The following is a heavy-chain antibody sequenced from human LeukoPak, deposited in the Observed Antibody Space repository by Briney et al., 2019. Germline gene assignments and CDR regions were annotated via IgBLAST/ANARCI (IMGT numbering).Heavy chain of an antibody. V-gene: IGHV5-51*01. D-gene: IGHD1-26*01. CDR2: IYPAASDT. CDR1: GYSFRYYW. CDR3: ARKSGGMDV. J-gene: IGHJ6*02. Sequence: GESLKISCKGSGYSFRYYWIGLVRQMPGKGLECMGIIYPAASDTRYSPSVQGQITFSAHKSISTAYLQSSSQKASDTAIYDCARKSGGMDVWGQGTTVTVSS.